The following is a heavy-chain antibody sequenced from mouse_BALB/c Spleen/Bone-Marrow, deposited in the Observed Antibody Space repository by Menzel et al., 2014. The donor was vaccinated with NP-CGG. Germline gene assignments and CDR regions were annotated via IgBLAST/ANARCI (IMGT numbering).Heavy chain of an antibody. CDR1: GFDFSRYW. Sequence: EVKLVESGGGLVQPGGSLKLSCAASGFDFSRYWMSWVRQAPGKGLEWIGEINPDSSTISYTPSLKDKFIISRDNAKNTLYLQKSKVRSEDTALYYCTRLHYYGYSAYWGQGTLVTVST. V-gene: IGHV4-1*02. CDR3: TRLHYYGYSAY. CDR2: INPDSSTI. J-gene: IGHJ3*01. D-gene: IGHD1-2*01.